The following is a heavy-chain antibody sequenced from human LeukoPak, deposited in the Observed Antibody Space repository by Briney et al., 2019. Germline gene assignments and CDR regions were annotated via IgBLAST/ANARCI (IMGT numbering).Heavy chain of an antibody. V-gene: IGHV3-11*01. CDR2: ISSSGSTI. Sequence: GGSLRLSCAASGFTFSDYYMSWIRQAPGKGLEWVSYISSSGSTIYYADSVKGRFTISRDNAKNSLYLQMNSLRAEDTVVYYCASGYSSGWLYFDYWGQGTLVTVSS. CDR3: ASGYSSGWLYFDY. J-gene: IGHJ4*02. D-gene: IGHD6-19*01. CDR1: GFTFSDYY.